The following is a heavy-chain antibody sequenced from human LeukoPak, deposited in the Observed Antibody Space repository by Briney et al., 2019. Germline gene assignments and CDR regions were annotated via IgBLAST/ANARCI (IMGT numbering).Heavy chain of an antibody. D-gene: IGHD3-16*01. V-gene: IGHV4-59*01. Sequence: SETLSLTCTVSGDSIRSYQWSWFRQPPGKGLDWIGYISYSGGTVYSPSLRSRVTISVDTSKSQFSLKLSSVTAADTAVYYCARVGRGDHTWGSYSFDYWGQGILVTVSS. CDR2: ISYSGGT. CDR1: GDSIRSYQ. CDR3: ARVGRGDHTWGSYSFDY. J-gene: IGHJ4*02.